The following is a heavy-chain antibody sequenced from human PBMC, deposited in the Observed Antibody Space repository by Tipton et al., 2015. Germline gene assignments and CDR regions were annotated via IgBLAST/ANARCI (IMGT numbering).Heavy chain of an antibody. CDR2: INSDGSTI. J-gene: IGHJ4*02. Sequence: SLRLSCAASGFTFSIFWMHWVRQAPGKGLVWVSRINSDGSTIDYADSAKGRFTISRDNAKNTLYLQMNSLGGEDTAVYYCARAGSFRFDYGGLGSLVTVSP. CDR3: ARAGSFRFDY. D-gene: IGHD3-10*01. CDR1: GFTFSIFW. V-gene: IGHV3-74*01.